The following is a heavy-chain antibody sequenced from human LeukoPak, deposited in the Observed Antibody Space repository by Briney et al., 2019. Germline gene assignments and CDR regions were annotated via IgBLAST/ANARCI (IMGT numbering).Heavy chain of an antibody. J-gene: IGHJ6*02. Sequence: ASVKVSCKASGYTFTSYGISWVRQAPGQGLEWMGWISAYNGNTNYARKLRGRVTMTTDTSTSTAYMELRSLRSDDTAVYYCARDGDWGFLHGMDVWGQGTTVTVSS. CDR3: ARDGDWGFLHGMDV. CDR1: GYTFTSYG. V-gene: IGHV1-18*01. CDR2: ISAYNGNT. D-gene: IGHD7-27*01.